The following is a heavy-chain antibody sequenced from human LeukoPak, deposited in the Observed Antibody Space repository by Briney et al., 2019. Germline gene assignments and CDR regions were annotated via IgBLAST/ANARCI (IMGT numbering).Heavy chain of an antibody. V-gene: IGHV1-2*02. CDR2: INPNSGGT. CDR3: ARGSDYGGNNDSFDI. Sequence: ASVKVSCKASGYTFTGYYMHWVRQAPGQVLEWMGWINPNSGGTNYAQKFQGRVTMTRDTSISTAYMELSRLRSDDTAVYYCARGSDYGGNNDSFDIWGQGTMVTVSS. D-gene: IGHD4-23*01. J-gene: IGHJ3*02. CDR1: GYTFTGYY.